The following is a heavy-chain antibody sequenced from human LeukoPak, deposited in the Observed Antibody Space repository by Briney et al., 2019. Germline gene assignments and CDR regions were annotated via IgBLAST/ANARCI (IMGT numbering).Heavy chain of an antibody. CDR1: GGSISSYY. D-gene: IGHD3-10*02. J-gene: IGHJ4*02. V-gene: IGHV4-4*07. CDR3: ARDSSYYYDGGSFDS. CDR2: IYTSGST. Sequence: SETLSLTCTVSGGSISSYYWSWIRQPAGKGLEWIGRIYTSGSTNYNPSLKSRVTISVDTSKSQFSLKLSSVTAADTAMYYCARDSSYYYDGGSFDSWGQGALVTVSS.